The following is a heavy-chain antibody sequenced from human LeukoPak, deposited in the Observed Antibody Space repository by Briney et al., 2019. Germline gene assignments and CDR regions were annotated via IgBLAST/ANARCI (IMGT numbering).Heavy chain of an antibody. V-gene: IGHV1-69*13. J-gene: IGHJ4*02. CDR3: ATPGSGYDSYDSNFDY. Sequence: EASVKVSCKASGGTFSSYAISWVRQAPGQGLEWMGGIIPIFGTANYAQKFQGRVTITADESTSTAYMELSSLRSEDTAVYYCATPGSGYDSYDSNFDYWGQGTLVTVSS. D-gene: IGHD5-12*01. CDR1: GGTFSSYA. CDR2: IIPIFGTA.